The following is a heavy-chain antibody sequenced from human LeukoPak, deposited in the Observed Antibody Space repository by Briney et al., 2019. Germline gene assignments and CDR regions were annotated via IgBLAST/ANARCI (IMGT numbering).Heavy chain of an antibody. V-gene: IGHV1-2*06. CDR3: GKASHDYGDYELDY. J-gene: IGHJ4*02. D-gene: IGHD4-17*01. Sequence: GASVKVSCKASGYTFTGYYMHWVRQAPGQGLEWMGRINPNSGGTNYAQKFQGRVTMTRDTSISTAYMELSRLRSDDTAVYYCGKASHDYGDYELDYWGQGTLVTVSS. CDR2: INPNSGGT. CDR1: GYTFTGYY.